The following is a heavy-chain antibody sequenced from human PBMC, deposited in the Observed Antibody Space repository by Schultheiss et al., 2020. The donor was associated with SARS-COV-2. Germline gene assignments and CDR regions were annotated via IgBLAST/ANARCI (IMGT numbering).Heavy chain of an antibody. Sequence: GGSLRLSCAASGFTFNSYAMTWVRQAPGKGLEWVSAITGDGSTTYYADSMKGRFTISRDNSKNTLYLQMNSLRAEDTAVYYCAKIWRSCGSCYPNWGQGTLVTVSS. CDR2: ITGDGSTT. D-gene: IGHD2-15*01. J-gene: IGHJ4*02. CDR1: GFTFNSYA. V-gene: IGHV3-23*01. CDR3: AKIWRSCGSCYPN.